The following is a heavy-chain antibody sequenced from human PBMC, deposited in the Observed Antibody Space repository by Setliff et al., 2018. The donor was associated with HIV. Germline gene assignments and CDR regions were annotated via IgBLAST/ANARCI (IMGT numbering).Heavy chain of an antibody. D-gene: IGHD3-3*01. V-gene: IGHV3-74*03. Sequence: GGSLRLSCAASGFTFSPYWMHWVRQAPGKGLAWVSRINSDGTSTTYADSVKGRFTISRDNAKNTLYLQMNSLRAEDTAVYYCARVQYYSFWSGYFDIYGMDVWGQGTTVTVSS. CDR1: GFTFSPYW. CDR2: INSDGTST. CDR3: ARVQYYSFWSGYFDIYGMDV. J-gene: IGHJ6*02.